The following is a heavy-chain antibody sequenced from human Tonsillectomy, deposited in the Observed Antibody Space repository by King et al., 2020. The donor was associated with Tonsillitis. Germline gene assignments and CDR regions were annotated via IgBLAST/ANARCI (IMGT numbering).Heavy chain of an antibody. V-gene: IGHV4-34*01. CDR1: GGPFDGFY. CDR3: ARKSRLYNLWYFDL. J-gene: IGHJ2*01. D-gene: IGHD5-24*01. Sequence: VQLQQWGAGLLKPSETLFLNCGVYGGPFDGFYWSWIRQPPGKGLEWIGEIDHTGRTNYNPSLKSRVIMSVDTSKHQFSLRLRSVTAADTAVYYCARKSRLYNLWYFDLWGRGTLAT. CDR2: IDHTGRT.